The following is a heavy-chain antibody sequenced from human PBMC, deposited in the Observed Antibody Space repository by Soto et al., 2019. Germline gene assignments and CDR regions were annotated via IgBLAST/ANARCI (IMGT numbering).Heavy chain of an antibody. CDR1: GYTFTGYY. CDR3: AREQGAAADPYGMDV. V-gene: IGHV1-2*04. CDR2: INPNSGGT. D-gene: IGHD6-13*01. Sequence: ASVKVSCKASGYTFTGYYMHWVRQAPGQGLEWMGWINPNSGGTNYAQKFQGWVTMTRDTSISTAYMELSRLRSDDTAVYYCAREQGAAADPYGMDVWGQGTTVTVSS. J-gene: IGHJ6*02.